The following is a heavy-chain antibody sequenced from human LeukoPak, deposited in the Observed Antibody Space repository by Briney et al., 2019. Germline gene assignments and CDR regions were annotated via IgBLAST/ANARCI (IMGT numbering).Heavy chain of an antibody. CDR2: VYHSGNT. CDR3: ARDRDSSTTYTPYYFDS. D-gene: IGHD6-13*01. V-gene: IGHV4-38-2*02. J-gene: IGHJ4*02. CDR1: GFSIGSAYH. Sequence: KPSETLTLTCSVSGFSIGSAYHCAWIRQPPGGGLELIASVYHSGNTYYNPSLKSRVLISADTSKNQFSLNLISVTAADTAVYYCARDRDSSTTYTPYYFDSWGQGTLSPSPQ.